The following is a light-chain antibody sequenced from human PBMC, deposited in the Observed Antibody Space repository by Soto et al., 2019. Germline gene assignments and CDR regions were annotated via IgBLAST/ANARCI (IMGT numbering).Light chain of an antibody. CDR2: DAS. V-gene: IGKV1-33*01. CDR3: QQYNILPLT. Sequence: DIQMTQSPSSLSASVGDRVTITCQASQAISHYLTWYQQRPGKAPTLLIDDASTLQSGVPSRFSGSGSGTIYTFTVSSLRPEDSATYYCQQYNILPLTFGGGTKVEIK. CDR1: QAISHY. J-gene: IGKJ4*01.